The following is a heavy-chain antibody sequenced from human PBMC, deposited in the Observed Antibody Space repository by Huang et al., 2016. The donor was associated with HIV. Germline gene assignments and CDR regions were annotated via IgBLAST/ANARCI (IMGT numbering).Heavy chain of an antibody. CDR3: ARERYYYDRSGYYTPVEYFHH. CDR2: ISGYNGKT. CDR1: GYTLTNYA. Sequence: QVQLVQSGAEVKKPGASVKVSCKASGYTLTNYAINWVRQAPGQSLEWMGWISGYNGKTNYAQKDQGRVTMTKDTSTSTAYMELRSLISDDTAVYYCARERYYYDRSGYYTPVEYFHHWGQGTLVTVSS. V-gene: IGHV1-18*01. D-gene: IGHD3-22*01. J-gene: IGHJ1*01.